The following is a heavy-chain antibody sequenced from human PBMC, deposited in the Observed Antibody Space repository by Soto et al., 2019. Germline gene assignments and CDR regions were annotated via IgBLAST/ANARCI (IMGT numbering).Heavy chain of an antibody. J-gene: IGHJ5*02. D-gene: IGHD3-10*01. CDR2: TYYRSKWYN. V-gene: IGHV6-1*01. CDR1: GDSVSSNSAA. Sequence: SQTLSLTCAISGDSVSSNSAAWNWIRQSPSRGLEWLGRTYYRSKWYNEYAVSVKSRITINPDTSKNQFFLQLKSATPEDTATDVCARDRGWFDPWGQGTQVTVSS. CDR3: ARDRGWFDP.